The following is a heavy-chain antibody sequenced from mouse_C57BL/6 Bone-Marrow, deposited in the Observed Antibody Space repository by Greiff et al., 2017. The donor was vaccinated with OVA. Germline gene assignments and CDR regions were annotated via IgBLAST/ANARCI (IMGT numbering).Heavy chain of an antibody. CDR1: GFTFSDYG. CDR3: ASLTTVVATDYAMDY. D-gene: IGHD1-1*01. CDR2: ISSGSSTI. J-gene: IGHJ4*01. Sequence: EVQLVESGGGLVKPGGSLKLSCAASGFTFSDYGMHWVRQAPEKGLEWVAYISSGSSTIYYADTVKGRFTISRDNAKNTLFLQMTSLRSEDTAMYYCASLTTVVATDYAMDYWGQGTSVTVSS. V-gene: IGHV5-17*01.